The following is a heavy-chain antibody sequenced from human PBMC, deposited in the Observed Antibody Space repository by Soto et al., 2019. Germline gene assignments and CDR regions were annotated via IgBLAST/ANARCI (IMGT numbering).Heavy chain of an antibody. Sequence: SETLSLTCAVYGGSFSGYYWSWIRQPPGKGLEWIGEINHSGSTNYNPSLKSRVTISVDTSKNQFSLKLSSVTAADTAVYYCARIPLQWWGEYDNWFDPWGQGTLVTVYS. CDR1: GGSFSGYY. V-gene: IGHV4-34*01. D-gene: IGHD2-15*01. J-gene: IGHJ5*02. CDR2: INHSGST. CDR3: ARIPLQWWGEYDNWFDP.